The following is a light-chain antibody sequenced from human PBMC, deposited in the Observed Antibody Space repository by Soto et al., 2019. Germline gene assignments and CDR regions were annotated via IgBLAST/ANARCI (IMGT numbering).Light chain of an antibody. CDR3: QQRTNWPLT. CDR2: DAS. J-gene: IGKJ4*01. Sequence: EIVLTQSPATLSLSPGERATLSCRASQSVSSYLAWYQQKPGQAPRLLIYDASNRATGIPARFSGSGSGTDFTLTISSLEPEDFAVYYCQQRTNWPLTFGGGTKVERK. CDR1: QSVSSY. V-gene: IGKV3-11*01.